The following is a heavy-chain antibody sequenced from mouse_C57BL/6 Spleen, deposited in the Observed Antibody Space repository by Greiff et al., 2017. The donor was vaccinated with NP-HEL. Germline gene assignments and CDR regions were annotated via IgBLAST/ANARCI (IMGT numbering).Heavy chain of an antibody. V-gene: IGHV1-72*01. D-gene: IGHD2-5*01. CDR1: GYTFTSYW. CDR2: IDPNSGGT. CDR3: ARCEAYSNCDY. Sequence: QVQLKQPGAELVKPGASVKLSCKASGYTFTSYWMHWVKQRPGRGLEWIGRIDPNSGGTKYNEKFKSKATLTVDKPSSTAYMQLSSLTSEDSAVYYCARCEAYSNCDYWGQGTTLTVSS. J-gene: IGHJ2*01.